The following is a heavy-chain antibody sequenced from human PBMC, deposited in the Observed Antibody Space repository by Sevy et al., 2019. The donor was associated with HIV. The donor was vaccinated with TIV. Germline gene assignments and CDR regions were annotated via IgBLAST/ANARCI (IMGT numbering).Heavy chain of an antibody. D-gene: IGHD3-10*01. V-gene: IGHV6-1*01. CDR1: GDSVSTYSAA. CDR3: ARESRWFFFHFDY. Sequence: SQTLSLTCAISGDSVSTYSAAWNWIRQSPSRGLEWLGRTYYKSKWYNDYALSVKSRISINQETPKNQISLQLNSVTPVDTAVYYCARESRWFFFHFDYWGQGTLVTVSS. J-gene: IGHJ4*02. CDR2: TYYKSKWYN.